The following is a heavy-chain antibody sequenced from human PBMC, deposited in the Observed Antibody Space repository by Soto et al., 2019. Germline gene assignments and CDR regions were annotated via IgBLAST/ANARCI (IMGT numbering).Heavy chain of an antibody. J-gene: IGHJ5*02. CDR3: ARGRGVRNYHRGGGFDP. Sequence: QVQLQQWGAGLLKPSETLSLTCAVYGGSFSGYYWSWIRQPPGKGLEWIGEINHSGSTNYNPSLKRRVTISVDTSKNQFSLKLSSVTAADTAVYYCARGRGVRNYHRGGGFDPWGQGTLVTVSS. CDR2: INHSGST. V-gene: IGHV4-34*01. CDR1: GGSFSGYY. D-gene: IGHD4-4*01.